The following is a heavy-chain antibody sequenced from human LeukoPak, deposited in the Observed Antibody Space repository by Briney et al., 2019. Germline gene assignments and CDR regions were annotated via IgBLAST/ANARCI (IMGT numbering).Heavy chain of an antibody. J-gene: IGHJ4*02. CDR2: IRSSGSPR. CDR1: GFTFSAYS. CDR3: VRDPDALDY. V-gene: IGHV3-48*02. Sequence: GGSLRLSCTASGFTFSAYSMNWVRQAPGKGLEWVSYIRSSGSPRYYADSVKGRFTISRDDAKNSLYLQRDNLRDEDTAVYYCVRDPDALDYWGQGTLVTVSP.